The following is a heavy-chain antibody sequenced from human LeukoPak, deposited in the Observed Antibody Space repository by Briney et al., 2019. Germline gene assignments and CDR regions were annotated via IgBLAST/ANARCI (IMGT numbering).Heavy chain of an antibody. J-gene: IGHJ4*02. D-gene: IGHD2-21*01. V-gene: IGHV3-74*01. CDR2: IKGDGITT. CDR3: AKDLHEIAADY. CDR1: GFTFSSFW. Sequence: GGSLGLSCEASGFTFSSFWMHWIRQAPGKGLVWVARIKGDGITTNYADPAKGRFTFSRDNAKNTVYLQMNSLRAEDTAVYYCAKDLHEIAADYWGQGTLVTVAS.